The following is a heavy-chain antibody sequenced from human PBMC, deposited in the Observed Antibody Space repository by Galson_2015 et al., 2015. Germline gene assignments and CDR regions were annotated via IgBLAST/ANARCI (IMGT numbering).Heavy chain of an antibody. CDR1: GFTFSSYA. Sequence: SLRLSCAASGFTFSSYAMSWVRQAPGKGLEWVSAISGSGGSTYYAASVKGRFTISRDNSKNTQYLQMNSLRAEDTAVYYCASPPYGDYEIGYWGQGTLVTVSS. V-gene: IGHV3-23*01. CDR2: ISGSGGST. CDR3: ASPPYGDYEIGY. J-gene: IGHJ4*02. D-gene: IGHD4-17*01.